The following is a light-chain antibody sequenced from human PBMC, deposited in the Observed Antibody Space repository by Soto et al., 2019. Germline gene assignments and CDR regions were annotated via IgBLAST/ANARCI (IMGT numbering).Light chain of an antibody. Sequence: EIVLTQSPATLSLSPGERATLSCRASQSISSSLAWYQQKPGQAPRLLIYDASTRATGFPARFSGSGSGTDFTLTIGSLEPEDFGVYYCQQRSEWPRTFGQGTQVEI. V-gene: IGKV3-11*01. J-gene: IGKJ1*01. CDR2: DAS. CDR1: QSISSS. CDR3: QQRSEWPRT.